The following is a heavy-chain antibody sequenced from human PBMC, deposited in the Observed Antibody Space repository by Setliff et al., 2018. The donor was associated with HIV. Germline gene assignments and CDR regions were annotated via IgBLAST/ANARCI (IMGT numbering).Heavy chain of an antibody. CDR1: SGSISYYY. CDR3: ARMRGRAVLSYYFDN. CDR2: VSHSGST. D-gene: IGHD6-19*01. Sequence: SETLSLTCNVSSGSISYYYWSWVRQPPGRGLEWIGYVSHSGSTSYNPSLNSRVTMSVDTSRDQFSLKVRSVTAADTAVYYCARMRGRAVLSYYFDNWGQGRLVTVSS. V-gene: IGHV4-59*01. J-gene: IGHJ4*02.